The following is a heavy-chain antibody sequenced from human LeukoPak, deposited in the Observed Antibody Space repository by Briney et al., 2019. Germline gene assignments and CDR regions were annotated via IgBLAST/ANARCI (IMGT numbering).Heavy chain of an antibody. V-gene: IGHV4-39*07. J-gene: IGHJ4*02. CDR2: IYYSGST. D-gene: IGHD4-17*01. Sequence: SETLSLTCTVSGGSISSSSYYWGWIRQPPGKGLEWIGSIYYSGSTYYNPSLKSRVTISVDTSKNQFSLKLSSVTAADTAVYYCARGKRPARRTNDYGAPPYSFDYWGQGTLVTVSS. CDR3: ARGKRPARRTNDYGAPPYSFDY. CDR1: GGSISSSSYY.